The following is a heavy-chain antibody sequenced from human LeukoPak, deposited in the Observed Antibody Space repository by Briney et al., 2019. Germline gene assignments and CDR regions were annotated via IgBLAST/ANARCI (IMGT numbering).Heavy chain of an antibody. CDR2: INSKTDGGTT. CDR1: GLTFTNAW. J-gene: IGHJ4*02. D-gene: IGHD3-3*01. V-gene: IGHV3-15*01. CDR3: ARDNTEWFIDY. Sequence: GGSLRLSCAASGLTFTNAWMSWARQAPGKGLEWVGHINSKTDGGTTNYAAPVKGRFTISRDDSKNTVYLQMNSLRAEDTAVYYCARDNTEWFIDYWGQGTLVTVSS.